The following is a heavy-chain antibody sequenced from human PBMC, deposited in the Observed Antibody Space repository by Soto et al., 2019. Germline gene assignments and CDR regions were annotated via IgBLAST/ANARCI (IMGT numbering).Heavy chain of an antibody. CDR3: ARRRGSSGWKTNFDF. V-gene: IGHV3-74*01. CDR1: GFTFSSYW. J-gene: IGHJ4*02. CDR2: IYNDGSST. Sequence: EVQLVESGGGLVQPGGSLRLSCAASGFTFSSYWMHWVRQAPGKWLVWVSRIYNDGSSTSYADSVKGRFTISRDNAKNTLSLQTNSPRAEDTAVYYCARRRGSSGWKTNFDFWGQGTLVTVSS. D-gene: IGHD6-19*01.